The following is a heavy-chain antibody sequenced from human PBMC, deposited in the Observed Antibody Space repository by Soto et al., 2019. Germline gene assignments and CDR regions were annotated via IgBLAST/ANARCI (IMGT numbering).Heavy chain of an antibody. CDR3: VRRVSGNYDY. Sequence: EVQLAESGGNMVQPGGSLRLSCVASGFTFNNYDMHWVGQAPGKGLEYVSSISSNGGTTYYGNSVKGRFTISRDNSKNTLYLQMGSLRPEDMAVYYCVRRVSGNYDYWGQGTLVTVSS. CDR2: ISSNGGTT. V-gene: IGHV3-64*01. J-gene: IGHJ4*02. D-gene: IGHD1-7*01. CDR1: GFTFNNYD.